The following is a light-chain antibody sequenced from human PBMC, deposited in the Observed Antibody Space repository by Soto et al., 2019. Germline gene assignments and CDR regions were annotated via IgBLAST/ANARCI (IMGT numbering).Light chain of an antibody. CDR1: QSFSTSY. Sequence: EIVLTQSPGTLSLSPGERATLSCRASQSFSTSYLAWYQQKPGQAPRLLIYGASSRASGIPDRFSGSGSGTDFTLTISRLEPEDFAVYYCQQYGSSLQTFGQGTKVDIK. CDR2: GAS. V-gene: IGKV3-20*01. CDR3: QQYGSSLQT. J-gene: IGKJ1*01.